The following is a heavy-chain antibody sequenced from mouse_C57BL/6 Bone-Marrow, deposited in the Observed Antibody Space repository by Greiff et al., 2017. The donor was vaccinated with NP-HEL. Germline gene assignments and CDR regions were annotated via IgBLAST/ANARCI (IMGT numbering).Heavy chain of an antibody. CDR2: IYPGSGST. CDR3: AREGTVVDHFDY. J-gene: IGHJ2*01. D-gene: IGHD1-1*01. CDR1: GYTFTSYW. V-gene: IGHV1-55*01. Sequence: VQLQQPGAELVKPGASVKMSCKASGYTFTSYWITWVKQRPGQGLEWIGDIYPGSGSTNYNEKFKSKATLTVDTSSSTAYMQLSSLTSEDSAVYYCAREGTVVDHFDYWGQGTTLTVSS.